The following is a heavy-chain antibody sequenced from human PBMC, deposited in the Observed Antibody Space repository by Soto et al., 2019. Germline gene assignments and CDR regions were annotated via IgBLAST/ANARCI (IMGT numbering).Heavy chain of an antibody. D-gene: IGHD6-19*01. V-gene: IGHV1-46*01. CDR1: GYTFTSYY. Sequence: ASVKVSCKASGYTFTSYYMHWVRQAPGQGLEWMGVINPSGGSTSYAQKFQGRVTMTGDTSTSTVYMELSSLRSEDTAVYYCAGIAVASQYWFDPWGQGTLVTVSS. J-gene: IGHJ5*02. CDR3: AGIAVASQYWFDP. CDR2: INPSGGST.